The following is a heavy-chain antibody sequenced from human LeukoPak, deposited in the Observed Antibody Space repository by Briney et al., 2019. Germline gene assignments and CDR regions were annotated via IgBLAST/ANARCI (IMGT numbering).Heavy chain of an antibody. CDR1: GGSISSGGYS. J-gene: IGHJ3*02. D-gene: IGHD6-19*01. CDR2: IYHSGST. CDR3: ARASWRSSGWFDAFDI. V-gene: IGHV4-30-2*01. Sequence: PSETLSLTCAVSGGSISSGGYSWSWIRQPPGKGLEWIGYIYHSGSTYYNPSPKSRVTISVDRSKNQFSLKLSSVTAADTAVYYCARASWRSSGWFDAFDIWGQGTMVTVSS.